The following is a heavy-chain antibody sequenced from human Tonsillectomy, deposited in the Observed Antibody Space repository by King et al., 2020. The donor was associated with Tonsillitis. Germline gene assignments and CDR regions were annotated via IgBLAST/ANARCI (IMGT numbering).Heavy chain of an antibody. CDR1: GYTFTAYY. D-gene: IGHD2-21*01. V-gene: IGHV1-2*02. CDR2: INLNSGGT. J-gene: IGHJ4*02. Sequence: VQLVQSGAEVKKPGASVKVSCKTSGYTFTAYYIHWVRQAPGQGLEWMGWINLNSGGTNYAQKFQGRVTMTRDTSISTAYMELSRLRSDDTAVYYCARGWDDIVGADYGGQGTLFAASS. CDR3: ARGWDDIVGADY.